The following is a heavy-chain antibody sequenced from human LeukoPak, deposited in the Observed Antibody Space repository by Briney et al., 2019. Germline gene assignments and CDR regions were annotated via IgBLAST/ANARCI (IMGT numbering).Heavy chain of an antibody. J-gene: IGHJ6*03. CDR2: IYYSGST. D-gene: IGHD3-3*01. Sequence: SETLSLTCTVSGGSISSSSYYWGWIRQPPGKGLEWIGSIYYSGSTYYNPSLKSRVTISVDTSKNQFSLKLSSVTAADTAVYYCARHLKWFGLPSPYYMDGWGKGTTVTVSS. CDR3: ARHLKWFGLPSPYYMDG. CDR1: GGSISSSSYY. V-gene: IGHV4-39*01.